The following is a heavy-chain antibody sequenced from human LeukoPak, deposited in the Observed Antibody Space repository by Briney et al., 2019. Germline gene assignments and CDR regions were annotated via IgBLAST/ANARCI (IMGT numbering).Heavy chain of an antibody. D-gene: IGHD3-10*01. CDR1: GGSISSGGYP. Sequence: SETLSLTCAVSGGSISSGGYPWSWIRQPPGKGLEWIGYIYHSGSTYYNPSLKSRVTISVDRSKNQFSLKLSSVTAADTAVYYCARARGPYGSGSYQYFDYWGQGTLVTVSS. V-gene: IGHV4-30-2*01. J-gene: IGHJ4*02. CDR3: ARARGPYGSGSYQYFDY. CDR2: IYHSGST.